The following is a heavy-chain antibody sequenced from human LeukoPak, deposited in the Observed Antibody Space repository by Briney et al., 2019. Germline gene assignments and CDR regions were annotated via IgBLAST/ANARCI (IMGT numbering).Heavy chain of an antibody. J-gene: IGHJ6*02. CDR1: GFTFSSYW. V-gene: IGHV3-7*04. CDR2: IKQDGSEK. D-gene: IGHD5-18*01. Sequence: GGSLRLSCAASGFTFSSYWMSWVRQAPGKGLEWVANIKQDGSEKYYVDSVKGRFTISRDNAKNSLYLQMNSLRAEDTAVYYCARVGYSYGYSYYYYGMDAWGQGTTVTVSS. CDR3: ARVGYSYGYSYYYYGMDA.